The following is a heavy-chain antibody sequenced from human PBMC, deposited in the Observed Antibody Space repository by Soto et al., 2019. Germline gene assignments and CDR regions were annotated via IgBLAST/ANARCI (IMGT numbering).Heavy chain of an antibody. Sequence: QVKLVQSGAEVKKPGASVKVSCKAFGYTFTIYGITWVRQAPGQGLEWMGWISTSDGYTSYAQKVQGRVTMTRDTATSTAYMELRTLRSDDTAVYYCVKDRVLSGSRSGYWGQGSLVTVSS. D-gene: IGHD1-26*01. V-gene: IGHV1-18*01. J-gene: IGHJ4*02. CDR3: VKDRVLSGSRSGY. CDR1: GYTFTIYG. CDR2: ISTSDGYT.